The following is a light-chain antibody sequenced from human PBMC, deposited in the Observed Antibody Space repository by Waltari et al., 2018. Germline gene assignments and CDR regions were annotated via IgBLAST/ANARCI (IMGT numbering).Light chain of an antibody. CDR1: QSISSW. CDR3: QQSYTTPRT. J-gene: IGKJ1*01. Sequence: DIQMTQSPSTLSASVGDRVTITCRASQSISSWLAWYQQIPGKAPKLLIYRASILESGVPLRFSGSGSGTEFTLTISSLQPDDFATYYCQQSYTTPRTFGQGTKVEIK. CDR2: RAS. V-gene: IGKV1-5*03.